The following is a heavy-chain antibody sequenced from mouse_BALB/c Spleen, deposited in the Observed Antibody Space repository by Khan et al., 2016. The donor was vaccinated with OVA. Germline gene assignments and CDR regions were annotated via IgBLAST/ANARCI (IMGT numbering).Heavy chain of an antibody. J-gene: IGHJ4*01. D-gene: IGHD2-13*01. CDR2: ISSTGST. CDR1: GYSITSDYA. CDR3: ARSLYYSDSYAMDY. V-gene: IGHV3-2*02. Sequence: EVQLQESGPGLVKPSQSLSLTCTVTGYSITSDYAWNWIRQFPGNKLEWMGYISSTGSTSYNPSLKSRISINRATSKNQFFLQLNSGTTDDTATYYCARSLYYSDSYAMDYWGQGTSVTVSS.